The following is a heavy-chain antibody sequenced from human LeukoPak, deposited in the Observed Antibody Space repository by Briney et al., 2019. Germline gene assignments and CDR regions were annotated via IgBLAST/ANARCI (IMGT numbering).Heavy chain of an antibody. V-gene: IGHV3-23*01. J-gene: IGHJ4*02. CDR1: GFTFSSYA. CDR3: ANVVDSSGWYWVGYYFDY. D-gene: IGHD6-19*01. CDR2: ISGSGGST. Sequence: GGSLRLSCAASGFTFSSYAMSWVRQAPGKGLEWVSAISGSGGSTYYADSVKGRFTISRDNSKNTLYLQMYSLRAEDTAVYYCANVVDSSGWYWVGYYFDYWGQGTLVTVSS.